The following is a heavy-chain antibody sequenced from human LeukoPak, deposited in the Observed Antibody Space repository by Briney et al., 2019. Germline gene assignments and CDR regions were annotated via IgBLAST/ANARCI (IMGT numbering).Heavy chain of an antibody. Sequence: GGSLRLSCAASGFSFSNYAMNWVRQAPGKGLEWVSYISGSSAAIYYADSVEGRFTISRDKAKNSLYPQMNSLRAEDTAVYYCAKTTTGYSSGRYPGWPVDYWGQGTLVTVSS. CDR3: AKTTTGYSSGRYPGWPVDY. J-gene: IGHJ4*02. D-gene: IGHD6-19*01. CDR1: GFSFSNYA. V-gene: IGHV3-48*01. CDR2: ISGSSAAI.